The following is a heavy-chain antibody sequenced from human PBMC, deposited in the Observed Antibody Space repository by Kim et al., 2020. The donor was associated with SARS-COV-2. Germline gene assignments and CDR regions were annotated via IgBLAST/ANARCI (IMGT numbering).Heavy chain of an antibody. CDR3: ANGRTRLGAYGSGSHFDY. J-gene: IGHJ4*02. CDR1: GFTFSSYA. D-gene: IGHD3-10*01. Sequence: GGSLRLSCAASGFTFSSYAMSWVRQAPGKGLEWVSAISGSGGSTYYADSVKGRFTISRDNSKNTLYLQMNSLRAEDTAVYYCANGRTRLGAYGSGSHFDYWVQGTLVTVSS. CDR2: ISGSGGST. V-gene: IGHV3-23*01.